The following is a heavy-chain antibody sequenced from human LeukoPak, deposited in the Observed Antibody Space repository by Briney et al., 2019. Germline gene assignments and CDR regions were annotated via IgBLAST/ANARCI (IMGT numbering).Heavy chain of an antibody. CDR3: AKGGVNWNYGPLDY. Sequence: PGGSLRLSCAASGFTFSSCALNWVRQAPGMGLEWVSAISGSGGTTYYADSVKGRFTISRDNSKSTLYLQMNSLRAEDTAVYHCAKGGVNWNYGPLDYWGQGTLVTVSS. J-gene: IGHJ4*02. D-gene: IGHD1-7*01. V-gene: IGHV3-23*01. CDR1: GFTFSSCA. CDR2: ISGSGGTT.